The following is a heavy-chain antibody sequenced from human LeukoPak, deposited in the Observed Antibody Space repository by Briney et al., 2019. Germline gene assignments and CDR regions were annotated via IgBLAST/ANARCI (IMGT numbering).Heavy chain of an antibody. Sequence: ASVKVSCKASGYTFTCYYMHWVRQAPGQGLEWMGWINPNSGGTNYAQKFQGRVTMTRDTSISTAYMELSRLRSDDTAVYYCARERAVAGKPFDYWGQGTLVTVSS. D-gene: IGHD6-19*01. CDR3: ARERAVAGKPFDY. CDR2: INPNSGGT. CDR1: GYTFTCYY. J-gene: IGHJ4*02. V-gene: IGHV1-2*02.